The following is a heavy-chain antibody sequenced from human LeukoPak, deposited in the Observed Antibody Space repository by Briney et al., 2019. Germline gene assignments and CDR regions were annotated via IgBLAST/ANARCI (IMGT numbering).Heavy chain of an antibody. CDR1: GYTFTSYP. D-gene: IGHD4-17*01. J-gene: IGHJ4*02. CDR2: ITTYNGNT. CDR3: ARGYDYGDYVGDVDY. V-gene: IGHV1-18*01. Sequence: ASVKDSCMTSGYTFTSYPISWVRQAPGQGLEWMGWITTYNGNTNYAQKLQGRVTMTTDTSTSTAYMDLRGLRSDDAAVYYCARGYDYGDYVGDVDYWGQGTLVSVSS.